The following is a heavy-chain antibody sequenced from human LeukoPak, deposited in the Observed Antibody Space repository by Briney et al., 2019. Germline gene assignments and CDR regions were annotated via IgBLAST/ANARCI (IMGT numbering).Heavy chain of an antibody. D-gene: IGHD3-10*01. Sequence: SETLSLTCAVSGYSISSGYYWGWIRPPPGKGLEWIGSIYHSGSTYYNPSLKSRVTISVDTSKNQFSLKLSSVTAADTAVYYCARLAIGVRGEDFDYWGQGTLVTVSS. CDR2: IYHSGST. J-gene: IGHJ4*02. CDR3: ARLAIGVRGEDFDY. V-gene: IGHV4-38-2*01. CDR1: GYSISSGYY.